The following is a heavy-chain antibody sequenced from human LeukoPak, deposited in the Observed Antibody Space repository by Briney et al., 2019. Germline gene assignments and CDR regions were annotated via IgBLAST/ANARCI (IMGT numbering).Heavy chain of an antibody. CDR3: ARGEGAQYYYGSGSYYNPFDY. D-gene: IGHD3-10*01. V-gene: IGHV1-2*02. CDR2: INPNSGGT. CDR1: GYTFTGYY. Sequence: ASVKVSCKASGYTFTGYYMHWVRQAPGQGLEWMGWINPNSGGTNYAQKFQGRVTMTRDTSISTAYMELSRLRSDDTAVYYCARGEGAQYYYGSGSYYNPFDYWGQGPRSPSPQ. J-gene: IGHJ4*02.